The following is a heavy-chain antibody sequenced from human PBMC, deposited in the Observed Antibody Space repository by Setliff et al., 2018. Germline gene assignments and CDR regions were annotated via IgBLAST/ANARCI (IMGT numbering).Heavy chain of an antibody. J-gene: IGHJ3*01. CDR3: AFSSSSLCSGGNCPNVFDV. CDR2: ISPYNGHT. Sequence: ASVKVSCKTAGYALNSYGLTWVRQAPGQGLEWMGWISPYNGHTNSAQKLQGRVTMTTDTSTNTAYMELRSLRSDDTAMYFCAFSSSSLCSGGNCPNVFDVWGQGTMVTVSS. CDR1: GYALNSYG. D-gene: IGHD2-15*01. V-gene: IGHV1-18*01.